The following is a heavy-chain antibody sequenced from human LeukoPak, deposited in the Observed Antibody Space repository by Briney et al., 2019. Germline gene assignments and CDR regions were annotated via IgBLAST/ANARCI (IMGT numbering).Heavy chain of an antibody. CDR2: ICYSGSC. D-gene: IGHD6-19*01. CDR1: GGSISSYY. Sequence: CETLSLTCTVSGGSISSYYWSWIRQPPGKGLEWIGYICYSGSCNYNPSLKSRVTISVDTSKIQFSLKLSSVTAADTAVYYCARSGYSSGWYHYWGQGTLVTVSP. J-gene: IGHJ4*02. V-gene: IGHV4-59*01. CDR3: ARSGYSSGWYHY.